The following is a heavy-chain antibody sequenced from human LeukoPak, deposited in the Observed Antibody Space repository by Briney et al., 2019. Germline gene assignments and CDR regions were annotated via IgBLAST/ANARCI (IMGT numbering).Heavy chain of an antibody. V-gene: IGHV4-4*07. CDR2: IYPGGST. J-gene: IGHJ5*02. D-gene: IGHD2-2*02. CDR3: ARAGYCSSSSCYTSYWFDP. Sequence: SETLPLTCTVSGGSISSYYWGWTRQPAGKGLEWIGRIYPGGSTNYNPSLKSRVTMSVDTSKNQFSLKLTSVTAADTAVYYCARAGYCSSSSCYTSYWFDPWGQGTLVTVSS. CDR1: GGSISSYY.